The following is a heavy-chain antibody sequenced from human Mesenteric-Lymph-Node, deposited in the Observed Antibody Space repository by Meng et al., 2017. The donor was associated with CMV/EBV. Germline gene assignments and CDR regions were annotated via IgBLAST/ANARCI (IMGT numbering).Heavy chain of an antibody. V-gene: IGHV1-18*01. J-gene: IGHJ4*02. CDR3: ARDYEDIVVVPAAMSPFDY. D-gene: IGHD2-2*01. CDR2: ISAYNGNT. Sequence: ASVKVSCKASGYTFTSYGISWVRQAPGQGLEWMGWISAYNGNTNYAQKLQGRVTMTTDTSTSTAYMELRSLRSDDTAVYYCARDYEDIVVVPAAMSPFDYWGQGTLVTVSS. CDR1: GYTFTSYG.